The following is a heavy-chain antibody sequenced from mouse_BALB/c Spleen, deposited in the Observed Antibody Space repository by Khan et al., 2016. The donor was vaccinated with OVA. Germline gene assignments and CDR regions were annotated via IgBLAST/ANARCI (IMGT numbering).Heavy chain of an antibody. Sequence: EVQLQESGPGLVKPSQSLSLTCTVTGYSITSDYAWNWIRQFPGNKLAWMGYIKYSGTTSYTPSLKSRISITRDTSKNQFFLPLNSVTTEATATFYRARCATINTGVVTDFGYWGPGTTLTVSA. CDR2: IKYSGTT. D-gene: IGHD1-1*01. J-gene: IGHJ2*01. V-gene: IGHV3-2*02. CDR3: ARCATINTGVVTDFGY. CDR1: GYSITSDYA.